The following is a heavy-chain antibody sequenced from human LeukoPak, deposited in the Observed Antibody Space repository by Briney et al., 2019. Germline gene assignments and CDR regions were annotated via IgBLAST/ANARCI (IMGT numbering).Heavy chain of an antibody. CDR1: GYTFTGYY. CDR2: INPNSGGT. J-gene: IGHJ4*02. D-gene: IGHD3-16*02. V-gene: IGHV1-2*02. Sequence: ASVKVSCKASGYTFTGYYMHWVRQAPGQGLEWMGWINPNSGGTSYAQKFQGRVTMTRGTSISTAYMELSSLRSDDTAVYYCARDRSYPSYYFDSWGQGTLVTVSS. CDR3: ARDRSYPSYYFDS.